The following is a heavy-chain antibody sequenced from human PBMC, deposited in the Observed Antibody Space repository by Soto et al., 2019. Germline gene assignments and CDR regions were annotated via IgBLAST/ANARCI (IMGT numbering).Heavy chain of an antibody. CDR1: GYSFTSYW. CDR3: ARQRPRGRYCSSTSCSGNWFDP. J-gene: IGHJ5*02. CDR2: IDPSDSYT. D-gene: IGHD2-2*01. Sequence: GESLKISCKGSGYSFTSYWISWVRQMPGKGLEWMGRIDPSDSYTNYSPSFQGHVTISADKSISTAYLQWSSLKASDTAMYYCARQRPRGRYCSSTSCSGNWFDPWGQGTLVTVSS. V-gene: IGHV5-10-1*01.